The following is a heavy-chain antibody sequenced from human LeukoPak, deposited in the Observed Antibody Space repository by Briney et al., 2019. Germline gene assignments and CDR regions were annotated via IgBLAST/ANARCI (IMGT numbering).Heavy chain of an antibody. D-gene: IGHD3-16*01. Sequence: SQTLSLTCAISGDSVSSNSAAWIWIRQSPSRGLEWLGRTYYRSEWYNDYAVSVKSRITINPDTSKNQFSLQLNSVTPEDTAVYYCARGGGYGDYGMDVWGQGTTVTVSS. CDR1: GDSVSSNSAA. CDR2: TYYRSEWYN. CDR3: ARGGGYGDYGMDV. J-gene: IGHJ6*02. V-gene: IGHV6-1*01.